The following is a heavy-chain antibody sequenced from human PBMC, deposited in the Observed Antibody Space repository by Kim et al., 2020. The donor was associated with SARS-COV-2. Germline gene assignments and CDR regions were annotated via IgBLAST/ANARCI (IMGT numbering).Heavy chain of an antibody. CDR3: ARDYFRVTSFGVGSRHGMDA. D-gene: IGHD3-3*01. V-gene: IGHV4-30-4*01. CDR1: GGSISSGDYY. J-gene: IGHJ6*02. Sequence: SETLSLTCTVSGGSISSGDYYWSWIRQPPGKGLEWIGYIYYSGSTYYNPSLKSRVTISVDTSKNQFSLKLSSVTAADTAVYYCARDYFRVTSFGVGSRHGMDAWGQGTPVTVSS. CDR2: IYYSGST.